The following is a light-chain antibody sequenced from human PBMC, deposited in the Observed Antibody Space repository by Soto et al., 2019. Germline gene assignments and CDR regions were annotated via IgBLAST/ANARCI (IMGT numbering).Light chain of an antibody. V-gene: IGLV2-11*01. CDR2: NVS. J-gene: IGLJ3*02. CDR3: CSCAGSYPWV. CDR1: GSDVGFYDY. Sequence: QSALTQPRSVSGSPGQAVTISCTGTGSDVGFYDYVSWYQHHPGKAPKVMVFNVSQRPSWVPDRFSGSKSGNTASLTISGLQAEDEADYYCCSCAGSYPWVFGAGTKRTLL.